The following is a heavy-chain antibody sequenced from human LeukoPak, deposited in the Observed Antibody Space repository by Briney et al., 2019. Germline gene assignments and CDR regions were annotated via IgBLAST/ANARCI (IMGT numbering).Heavy chain of an antibody. J-gene: IGHJ5*02. CDR2: INPNIGGT. CDR1: GYTFTGYY. Sequence: ASVKVSCKASGYTFTGYYMHWVRQAPGQGLEWMGRINPNIGGTNYAQKFQGRFTVTRDTSISTAYMELSRLRSDDTAVYYCARVGDGYNYLSLFDPWGQGTLVTVSS. CDR3: ARVGDGYNYLSLFDP. V-gene: IGHV1-2*06. D-gene: IGHD5-24*01.